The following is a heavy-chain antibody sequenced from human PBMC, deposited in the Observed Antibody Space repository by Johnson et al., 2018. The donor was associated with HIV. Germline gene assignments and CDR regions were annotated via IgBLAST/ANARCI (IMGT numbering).Heavy chain of an antibody. CDR2: IKQDGSEK. V-gene: IGHV3-7*05. CDR3: TTASGYYPFFDAFDM. Sequence: VQLVESGGGLVQPGGSLRLSCAASGFTFSSYWMSWVRQAPGKGLEWVANIKQDGSEKYYVDSVKGRFTISRDNAKNSLYLQMNSLKTEDTAVYYCTTASGYYPFFDAFDMWGQGTMVTVSS. J-gene: IGHJ3*02. D-gene: IGHD3-22*01. CDR1: GFTFSSYW.